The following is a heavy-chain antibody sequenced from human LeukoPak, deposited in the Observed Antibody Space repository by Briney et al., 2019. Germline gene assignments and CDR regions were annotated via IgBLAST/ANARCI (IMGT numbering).Heavy chain of an antibody. V-gene: IGHV4-34*01. J-gene: IGHJ6*03. D-gene: IGHD5-18*01. Sequence: SETLSLTCAVYGGSFSGYYWTWIRQPPGKGLEWIGEMNHSGSTNYNPSLKSRVTISVDTSKNQFSLKLSPVTAADTAVYYCARAGYADYYMDVWGKGTTVTISS. CDR2: MNHSGST. CDR3: ARAGYADYYMDV. CDR1: GGSFSGYY.